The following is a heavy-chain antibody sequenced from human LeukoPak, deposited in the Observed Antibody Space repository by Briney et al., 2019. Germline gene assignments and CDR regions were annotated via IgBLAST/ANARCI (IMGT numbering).Heavy chain of an antibody. J-gene: IGHJ4*02. V-gene: IGHV3-49*04. CDR2: IRSKAYGGTT. CDR3: TRDKTIMYGDLYYFDY. CDR1: GFTFSNAW. D-gene: IGHD4-17*01. Sequence: GGSLRLSCAASGFTFSNAWMSWVRQAPGKGLEWVGFIRSKAYGGTTEYAASVKGRFTISRDDSKSIAYLQMNSLKTEDTAVYYCTRDKTIMYGDLYYFDYWGQGTLVTVSS.